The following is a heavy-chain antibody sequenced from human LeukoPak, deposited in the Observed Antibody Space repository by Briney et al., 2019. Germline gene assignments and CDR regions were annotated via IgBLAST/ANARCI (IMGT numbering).Heavy chain of an antibody. D-gene: IGHD5-12*01. CDR2: ISYDGSKK. CDR3: ARDIYSGYDPRPYYFDY. J-gene: IGHJ4*02. V-gene: IGHV3-30*03. CDR1: GFTFSSYD. Sequence: GRSLRLSCGASGFTFSSYDMHWVRQAPGKGLEWVAVISYDGSKKYYADSVKGRFTISRDNSKNTLFLQMNSLRAEDTAVYYCARDIYSGYDPRPYYFDYWGQGTLVTVSS.